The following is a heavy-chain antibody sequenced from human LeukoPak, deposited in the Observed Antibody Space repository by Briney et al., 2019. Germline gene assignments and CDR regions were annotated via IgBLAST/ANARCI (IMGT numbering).Heavy chain of an antibody. D-gene: IGHD3-3*01. Sequence: SGTLSLTCAVSGGPISSSNWWSWVRQSPGKGLEWIGEIHHSGSTNYNPSLKSRVTISADKSKNQFSLKLSSVTAADTAVYYCARGPDDFWSGYYINYYYGMDVWGQGTMVTVSS. CDR3: ARGPDDFWSGYYINYYYGMDV. CDR1: GGPISSSNW. J-gene: IGHJ6*02. CDR2: IHHSGST. V-gene: IGHV4-4*02.